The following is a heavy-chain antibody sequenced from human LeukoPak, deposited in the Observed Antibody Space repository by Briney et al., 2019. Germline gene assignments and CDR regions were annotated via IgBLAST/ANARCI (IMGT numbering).Heavy chain of an antibody. CDR3: ARLPYYYDNSGLRDYHYYMDV. J-gene: IGHJ6*03. V-gene: IGHV4-59*08. D-gene: IGHD3-22*01. CDR2: MFYSGST. Sequence: SETLSLTCTVSGDSIIAYYWTWIWQPPGKGLEWIGYMFYSGSTTYNPSLKSRITISVDTSKNQFSLKLRSVTAADTAVYYCARLPYYYDNSGLRDYHYYMDVWGKGTTVNVFS. CDR1: GDSIIAYY.